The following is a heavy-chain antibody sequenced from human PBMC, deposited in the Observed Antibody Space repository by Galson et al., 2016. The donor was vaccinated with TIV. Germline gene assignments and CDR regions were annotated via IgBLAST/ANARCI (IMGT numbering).Heavy chain of an antibody. CDR2: VNPKSGDT. D-gene: IGHD3/OR15-3a*01. CDR3: ARDGLDMTTAVALPDY. Sequence: SVKVSCKASGYSFTDYYIHWVRQAPGQGFEWMGWVNPKSGDTNYAQKFQGRVAMTRDTSINTAYMELSRLRSDDTAVYYCARDGLDMTTAVALPDYWGQGTPVTVSS. J-gene: IGHJ4*02. CDR1: GYSFTDYY. V-gene: IGHV1-2*02.